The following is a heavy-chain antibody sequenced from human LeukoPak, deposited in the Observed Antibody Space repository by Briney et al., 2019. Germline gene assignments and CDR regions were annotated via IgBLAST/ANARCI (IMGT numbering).Heavy chain of an antibody. CDR3: ARAYSSGWYRSYYYYYGMDV. V-gene: IGHV4-30-2*01. CDR2: IYHSGST. J-gene: IGHJ6*02. Sequence: PQTLSLTCTVSGGSISSGGYYWTWIRQPPGKGLEWIGYIYHSGSTNYNPSLKSRATISVDTSKNQFSLKLSSVTAADTAVYYCARAYSSGWYRSYYYYYGMDVWGQGTTVTVSS. CDR1: GGSISSGGYY. D-gene: IGHD6-19*01.